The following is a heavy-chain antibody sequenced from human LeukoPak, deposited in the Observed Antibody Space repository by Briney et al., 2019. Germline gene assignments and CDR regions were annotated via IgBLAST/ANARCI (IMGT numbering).Heavy chain of an antibody. CDR1: GGSFSGYY. Sequence: NSSETLSLTCAVYGGSFSGYYWSWIRQPPGKGLEWIGEINHSGSTNYNPSLKSRVTISVDTSKNQFSLKLSSVTAADTAVYYCARDFFSSRRGFDYWGQGSLVTVSS. CDR3: ARDFFSSRRGFDY. V-gene: IGHV4-34*01. D-gene: IGHD6-13*01. CDR2: INHSGST. J-gene: IGHJ4*02.